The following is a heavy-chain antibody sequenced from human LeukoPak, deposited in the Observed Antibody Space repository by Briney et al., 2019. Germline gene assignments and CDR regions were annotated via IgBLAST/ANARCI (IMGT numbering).Heavy chain of an antibody. CDR1: GFTFSSYS. J-gene: IGHJ6*03. V-gene: IGHV3-48*01. CDR3: ARSGHYDFWSGYLTRDYYYYMDV. D-gene: IGHD3-3*01. CDR2: ISSSSSTI. Sequence: GGSLRLSCAASGFTFSSYSMNWVRQAPGKGLEWVSYISSSSSTIYYADSVKGRFTISRDNAKNSLYLQMNSLRAEDTAVYYCARSGHYDFWSGYLTRDYYYYMDVWGKGTTVTVSS.